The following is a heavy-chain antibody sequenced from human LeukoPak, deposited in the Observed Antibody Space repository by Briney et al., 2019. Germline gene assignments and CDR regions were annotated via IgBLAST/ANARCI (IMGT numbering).Heavy chain of an antibody. D-gene: IGHD6-13*01. J-gene: IGHJ4*02. CDR1: GGSVSSGGYY. CDR3: ARVIAAAGTAY. V-gene: IGHV4-31*03. CDR2: IYYSGNT. Sequence: SETLSLTCTVSGGSVSSGGYYWSWIRQHPGKGLEWIGYIYYSGNTYYNPSLKSRVTISVDTSKNQFSLKLSSVTAADTAVYYCARVIAAAGTAYWGQGTLVTVSS.